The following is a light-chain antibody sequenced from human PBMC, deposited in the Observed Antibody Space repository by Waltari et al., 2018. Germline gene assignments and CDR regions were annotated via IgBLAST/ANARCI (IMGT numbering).Light chain of an antibody. V-gene: IGKV4-1*01. CDR3: HHYYIPPLT. CDR2: WAS. J-gene: IGKJ5*01. CDR1: QSLLSSFNSKTY. Sequence: DIVLTQSPDSLAVPLVERATINCNSSQSLLSSFNSKTYIAWYQQKPGQPPKLLINWASARGSGVPERFSGSGSETDFTLTISSLQAEDVAVYYCHHYYIPPLTFGQGTRLEIK.